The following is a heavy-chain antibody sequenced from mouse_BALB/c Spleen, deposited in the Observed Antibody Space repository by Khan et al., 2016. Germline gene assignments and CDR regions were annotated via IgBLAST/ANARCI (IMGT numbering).Heavy chain of an antibody. V-gene: IGHV1-80*01. CDR2: IFPGDGDT. CDR1: GFAFSIYW. J-gene: IGHJ2*01. D-gene: IGHD1-1*02. CDR3: ARGGGRGFDY. Sequence: VQLQESGADLVRPRSSVKISCKASGFAFSIYWMNWVKQRPGQGLEWIGQIFPGDGDTDYNGKFKGKATLTADESSSTAYMQLSNLTSEDSAVYFCARGGGRGFDYWGQGTTLTVSS.